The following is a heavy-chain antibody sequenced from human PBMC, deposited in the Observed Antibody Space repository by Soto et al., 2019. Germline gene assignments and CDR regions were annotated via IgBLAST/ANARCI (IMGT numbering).Heavy chain of an antibody. CDR3: AKVAATGTVYYYYGMDV. CDR1: GFTFSSYA. J-gene: IGHJ6*02. CDR2: ISGSGGST. Sequence: GGSLRLSCAASGFTFSSYAMSWVRQAPGKGLEWVSAISGSGGSTYYADSVKGRFTISRDNSKNTLYLQMNSLRAEDTAVYYRAKVAATGTVYYYYGMDVWGQGTTVTVSS. V-gene: IGHV3-23*01. D-gene: IGHD1-7*01.